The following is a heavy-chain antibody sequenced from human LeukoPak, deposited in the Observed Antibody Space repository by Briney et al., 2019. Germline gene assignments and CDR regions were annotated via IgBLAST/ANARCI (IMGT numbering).Heavy chain of an antibody. V-gene: IGHV4-39*07. J-gene: IGHJ4*02. CDR3: ARSGSSSSWYVRGFDY. CDR2: IYHSGST. CDR1: GGSISSSSYY. Sequence: PSETLSLTCTVSGGSISSSSYYWGWIRQPPGKGLEWIGEIYHSGSTNYNPSLKSRVTISIDKSKNQFSLKLNSVTAADTAVYYCARSGSSSSWYVRGFDYWGQGTLVTVSS. D-gene: IGHD6-13*01.